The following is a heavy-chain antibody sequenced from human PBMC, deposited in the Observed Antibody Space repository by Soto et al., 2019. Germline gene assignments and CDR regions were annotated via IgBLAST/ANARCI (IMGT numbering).Heavy chain of an antibody. D-gene: IGHD4-17*01. Sequence: VGSLRLSCAASGFTFSSYGMHWVRQAPGKGLEWVAVIWYDGSNKYYADSVKGRFTISRDNSKNTLYLQMNSLRAEDTAVYYCANYGDSVYYFDYWGQGTLVTVSS. CDR2: IWYDGSNK. CDR1: GFTFSSYG. CDR3: ANYGDSVYYFDY. V-gene: IGHV3-33*06. J-gene: IGHJ4*02.